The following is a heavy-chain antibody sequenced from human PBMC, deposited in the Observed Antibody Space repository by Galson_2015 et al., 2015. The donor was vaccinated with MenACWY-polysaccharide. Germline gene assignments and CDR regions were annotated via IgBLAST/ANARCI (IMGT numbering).Heavy chain of an antibody. J-gene: IGHJ4*02. V-gene: IGHV3-23*01. D-gene: IGHD3-3*01. CDR2: LSDSGTTT. CDR1: GFTFVDYA. Sequence: SLRLSCAASGFTFVDYAMTWVRQAPGGGLEWVSALSDSGTTTYYSDSVKGRFTISRDNSKNTLYLQMNSLRPEETAVYYCAKGGPSSYYPQYWGQGTLVTVSS. CDR3: AKGGPSSYYPQY.